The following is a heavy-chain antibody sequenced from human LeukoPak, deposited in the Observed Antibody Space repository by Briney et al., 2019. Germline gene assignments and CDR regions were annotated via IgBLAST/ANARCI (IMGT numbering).Heavy chain of an antibody. J-gene: IGHJ4*02. Sequence: SETLSLTCTVSGGSISSYYCSWIRQPPGKGLEWIGYIYYSGSTNYNPSLKSRVTISVDTSKNQFSLKLSSVTAADTAVYYCASGRGSYYGSLFDYWGQGTLVTVSS. D-gene: IGHD1-26*01. CDR3: ASGRGSYYGSLFDY. CDR1: GGSISSYY. CDR2: IYYSGST. V-gene: IGHV4-59*01.